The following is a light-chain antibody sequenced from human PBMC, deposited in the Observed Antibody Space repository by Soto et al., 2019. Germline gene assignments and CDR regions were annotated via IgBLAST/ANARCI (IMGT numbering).Light chain of an antibody. CDR2: VAS. CDR1: QSIRSN. Sequence: IVLTQSPGTLSVSPGERATLSWRASQSIRSNLAWYQQKPGQTPRLLIYVASTRATGIPARFTGSGSGTDFTLTISSLQSEDCAIYYCQQYNNWPLTFGGGTKVDI. CDR3: QQYNNWPLT. V-gene: IGKV3-15*01. J-gene: IGKJ4*01.